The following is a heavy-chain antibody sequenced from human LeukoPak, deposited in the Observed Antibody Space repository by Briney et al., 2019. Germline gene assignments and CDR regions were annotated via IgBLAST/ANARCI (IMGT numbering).Heavy chain of an antibody. D-gene: IGHD1-26*01. CDR2: ITWNGGST. V-gene: IGHV3-20*01. Sequence: GGSLGLSCAASGFTFDDYGMSWVRQAPGKGLEWVSGITWNGGSTGYADSVKGRFTISRDNAKNSLYLQMNSLRAEDTALYHCAREEVVGATAIAFDIWGQGTMVTVSS. CDR1: GFTFDDYG. J-gene: IGHJ3*02. CDR3: AREEVVGATAIAFDI.